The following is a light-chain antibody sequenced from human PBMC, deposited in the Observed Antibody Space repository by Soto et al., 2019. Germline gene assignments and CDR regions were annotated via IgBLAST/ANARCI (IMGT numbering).Light chain of an antibody. CDR2: GAS. CDR3: QQYNNWPLT. J-gene: IGKJ3*01. CDR1: ETINNN. Sequence: EIVMTQSPATLSLSPGERATLSCRASETINNNLAWYQQKPGQTPRLFIYGASTRATDIPARFSAGGSGTEFTLTISSQQSEDFAVYYCQQYNNWPLTFGPGTKVDIK. V-gene: IGKV3-15*01.